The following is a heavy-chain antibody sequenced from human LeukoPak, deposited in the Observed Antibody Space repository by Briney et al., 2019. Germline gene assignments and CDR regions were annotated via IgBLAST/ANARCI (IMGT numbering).Heavy chain of an antibody. Sequence: GGSLRLSCAASGFTFSSYGMHWVRQAPGKGLEWVAFIRYDGSNKYYADSVKGRFTISRDNSKNTLYLQMNSLRAEDTAVYYRAKDAPYYYDSSGYYYGYFDYWGQGTLVTVSS. CDR3: AKDAPYYYDSSGYYYGYFDY. CDR1: GFTFSSYG. D-gene: IGHD3-22*01. J-gene: IGHJ4*02. CDR2: IRYDGSNK. V-gene: IGHV3-30*02.